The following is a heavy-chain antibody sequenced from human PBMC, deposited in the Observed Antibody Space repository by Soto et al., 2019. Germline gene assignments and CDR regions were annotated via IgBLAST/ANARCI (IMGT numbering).Heavy chain of an antibody. CDR1: GGTFGSYA. V-gene: IGHV1-69*13. Sequence: SVKVSCKASGGTFGSYAISWVRQAPGQGLEWMGGIIPIFGTANYAQKFQGRVTITADESTSTAYMEVSSLRSEDTAVYYCAPPLPDRREYSGSYYVRAFDIWGQGTMVTVSS. J-gene: IGHJ3*02. CDR3: APPLPDRREYSGSYYVRAFDI. CDR2: IIPIFGTA. D-gene: IGHD1-26*01.